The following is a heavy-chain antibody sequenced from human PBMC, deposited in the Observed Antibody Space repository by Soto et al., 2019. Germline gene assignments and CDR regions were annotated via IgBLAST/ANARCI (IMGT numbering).Heavy chain of an antibody. CDR2: IIPIFGTA. J-gene: IGHJ6*02. D-gene: IGHD1-20*01. CDR3: ARDLRITGTTFYYGMDV. Sequence: ASVKVSCKASGGTFSSYAISWVRQAPGQGLEWMGGIIPIFGTANYAQKFQGRVTITADESTSTAYMELSSLRSEDTAVYYCARDLRITGTTFYYGMDVWGQGTTVTVSS. V-gene: IGHV1-69*13. CDR1: GGTFSSYA.